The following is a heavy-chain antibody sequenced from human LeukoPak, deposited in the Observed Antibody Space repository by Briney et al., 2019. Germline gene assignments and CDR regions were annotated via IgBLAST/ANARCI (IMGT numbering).Heavy chain of an antibody. D-gene: IGHD7-27*01. J-gene: IGHJ4*02. CDR1: GFTFSYFY. V-gene: IGHV3-11*04. CDR3: ARDLNWETY. CDR2: ISVDGSTI. Sequence: GGSLRLSCAASGFTFSYFYMSWIRQAPGKGLEWGSYISVDGSTIYYADSVKGRFTISRDNAKNSLYLQMNSLRVEDTAVYYCARDLNWETYWGQGTLVSVSS.